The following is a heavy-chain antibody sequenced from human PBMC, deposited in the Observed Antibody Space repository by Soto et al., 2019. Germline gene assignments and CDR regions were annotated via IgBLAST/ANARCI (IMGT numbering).Heavy chain of an antibody. V-gene: IGHV4-31*03. J-gene: IGHJ4*02. CDR1: GASISSGGYY. Sequence: TLSLTCTVSGASISSGGYYWSWIRQHPGKGLEWIGYIYHSGTTSYNPSLKSRVTISVDTSNNQFSLKLSSVTAADTAVYYCARDHSGYDFLDYWGQGTLVTVSS. CDR3: ARDHSGYDFLDY. CDR2: IYHSGTT. D-gene: IGHD5-12*01.